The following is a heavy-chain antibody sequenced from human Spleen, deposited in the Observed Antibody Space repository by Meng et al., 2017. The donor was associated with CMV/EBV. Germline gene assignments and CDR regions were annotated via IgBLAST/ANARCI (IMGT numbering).Heavy chain of an antibody. CDR1: VNFDTYG. CDR2: IRHDGSNK. V-gene: IGHV3-30*02. J-gene: IGHJ4*02. CDR3: AKDQLLFGGPNAYFDD. D-gene: IGHD3-16*01. Sequence: VNFDTYGMHWVRQAPGKRLEWVAFIRHDGSNKFYGDSVRGRFTISRDNSKNTLYLQMNSLRAEETAMYYCAKDQLLFGGPNAYFDDWGQGTLVTVSS.